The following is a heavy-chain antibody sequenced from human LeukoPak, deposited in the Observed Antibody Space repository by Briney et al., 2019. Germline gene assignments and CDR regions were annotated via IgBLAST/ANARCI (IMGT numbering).Heavy chain of an antibody. D-gene: IGHD5-18*01. Sequence: SQTLSLTCTVSGGSISSGGYYWSWIRQHPGKGLEWIGYIYYSGSTYYNPSLKSRVTISVDTSKNQFSLKLSSVTAADTAVYYCARDRGEYSYAYDYWGQGTLVTVSS. CDR3: ARDRGEYSYAYDY. V-gene: IGHV4-31*03. CDR2: IYYSGST. J-gene: IGHJ4*02. CDR1: GGSISSGGYY.